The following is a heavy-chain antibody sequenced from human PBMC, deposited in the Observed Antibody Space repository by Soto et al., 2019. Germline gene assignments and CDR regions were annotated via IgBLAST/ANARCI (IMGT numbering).Heavy chain of an antibody. CDR1: GYTFTSYG. V-gene: IGHV1-18*04. J-gene: IGHJ4*02. D-gene: IGHD1-26*01. CDR2: ISAYNGNT. Sequence: ASVKVSCKASGYTFTSYGISWLRQSPGQGLEWMGWISAYNGNTNYAQKLQGRVTMTTDTSTSTAYMELRSLRSDDTAVYYCAREEKRGSFDYWGQGTLVTVSS. CDR3: AREEKRGSFDY.